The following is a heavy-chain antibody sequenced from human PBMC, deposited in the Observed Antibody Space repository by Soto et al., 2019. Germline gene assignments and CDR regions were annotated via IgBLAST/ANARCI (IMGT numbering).Heavy chain of an antibody. D-gene: IGHD3-3*01. J-gene: IGHJ6*02. CDR1: GFSFSTYG. V-gene: IGHV3-30*03. Sequence: GGSLRLSCAASGFSFSTYGMHWVRQAPGKGLEWVAFISNDGSNKYYADSVKGRFTISRDNSKNTLYLQMTSLRAEDTAVYYCARPINHYDFWSGYLTNYYYCGMDVWGQGTTVTVSS. CDR3: ARPINHYDFWSGYLTNYYYCGMDV. CDR2: ISNDGSNK.